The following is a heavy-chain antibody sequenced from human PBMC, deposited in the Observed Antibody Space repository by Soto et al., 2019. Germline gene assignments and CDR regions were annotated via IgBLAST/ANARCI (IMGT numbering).Heavy chain of an antibody. CDR3: ARGNHRWLQLWYFDL. Sequence: QVQLVQSGAEVKKPGSSVKVSCKASGGTFSNYPVSWVRQAPGQGLEWMGGIIPIIGTVNYAQKFQGRLTITADESPSTAYMELSSLRSEDTAVYYCARGNHRWLQLWYFDLWGRGTLVTVSS. CDR2: IIPIIGTV. CDR1: GGTFSNYP. J-gene: IGHJ2*01. V-gene: IGHV1-69*12. D-gene: IGHD5-12*01.